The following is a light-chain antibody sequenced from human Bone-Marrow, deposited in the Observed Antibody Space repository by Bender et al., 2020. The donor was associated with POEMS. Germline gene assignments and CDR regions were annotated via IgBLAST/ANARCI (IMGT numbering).Light chain of an antibody. CDR1: ELPRQL. V-gene: IGLV3-21*02. Sequence: SYELTQPPSVSVSPGQTARITCSGDELPRQLAFWYQQKPGRVPVLVVYDDRDRASGIPERFSGSNAGDTATLTISRVEPGDEADYYCQVFDFADTQYVFGPGTKVTVL. J-gene: IGLJ1*01. CDR2: DDR. CDR3: QVFDFADTQYV.